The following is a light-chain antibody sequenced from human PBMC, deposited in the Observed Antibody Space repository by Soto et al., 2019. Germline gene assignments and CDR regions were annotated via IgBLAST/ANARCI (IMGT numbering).Light chain of an antibody. J-gene: IGLJ1*01. CDR2: DVS. CDR3: SSYTGRTLPV. Sequence: QSVLTQPASVSGSPGQSITISCTGTSSDVGGYNYVSWYQQHPGKAPKLMIYDVSNRPSGVSNRFSGSKSGNTASLTISGLQAEEEADYYCSSYTGRTLPVSGSGTKVTV. CDR1: SSDVGGYNY. V-gene: IGLV2-14*01.